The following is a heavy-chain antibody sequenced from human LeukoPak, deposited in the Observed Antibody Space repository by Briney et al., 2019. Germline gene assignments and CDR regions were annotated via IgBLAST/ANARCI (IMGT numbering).Heavy chain of an antibody. CDR2: INSDGSSI. Sequence: PGGSLRLPCVASGFTFSTYWMHWVRQAPGKGLVWVSRINSDGSSISYADSVKGRFTISRDNAKNTLYLQMNSLRAEDTAVYYCARAWAVAGTGGYYWGQGTLVTVSS. CDR1: GFTFSTYW. D-gene: IGHD6-19*01. J-gene: IGHJ4*02. V-gene: IGHV3-74*01. CDR3: ARAWAVAGTGGYY.